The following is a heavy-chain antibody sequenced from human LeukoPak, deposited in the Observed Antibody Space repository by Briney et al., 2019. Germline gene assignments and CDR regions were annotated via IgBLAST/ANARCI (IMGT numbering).Heavy chain of an antibody. CDR2: INWNGATT. Sequence: GGSLRLSCEASGFTFDEYGMNWVRQSPGKGLEWVSGINWNGATTYADTVQGRFTISRDNTKNLLDLQMSSLRVEDTGVYYCARDSGSASSGLFDRWGQGTLVTVSS. CDR1: GFTFDEYG. CDR3: ARDSGSASSGLFDR. D-gene: IGHD6-6*01. J-gene: IGHJ4*02. V-gene: IGHV3-20*04.